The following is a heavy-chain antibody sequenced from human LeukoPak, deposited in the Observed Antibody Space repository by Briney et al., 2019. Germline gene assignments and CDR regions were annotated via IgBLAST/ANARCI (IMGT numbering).Heavy chain of an antibody. V-gene: IGHV3-23*01. Sequence: PGGSLRLSCTASGFTFSSYALSWVRQAPGKGLEWVSLISAGGGSIYYIDSVKGRFIISRDNSKNTLYLQKNSLRADDTAIYYCAKSMTLQWRGFFDLWGRGTHVTVSS. CDR3: AKSMTLQWRGFFDL. D-gene: IGHD6-19*01. J-gene: IGHJ2*01. CDR1: GFTFSSYA. CDR2: ISAGGGSI.